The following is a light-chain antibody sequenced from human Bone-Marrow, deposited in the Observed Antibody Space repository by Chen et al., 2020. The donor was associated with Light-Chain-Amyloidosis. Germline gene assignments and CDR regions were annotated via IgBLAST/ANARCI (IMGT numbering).Light chain of an antibody. CDR1: QSVSSSY. CDR2: GAS. J-gene: IGKJ3*01. CDR3: QQYGSSPFT. Sequence: EIVLTQSPGTLSLSPGERATLSCRASQSVSSSYLAWYQQKPGQAPRLLIYGASSRATGIPDRFSGSGSVTDFTRTISRLEPEDFAVYYCQQYGSSPFTFGPGTKVDIK. V-gene: IGKV3-20*01.